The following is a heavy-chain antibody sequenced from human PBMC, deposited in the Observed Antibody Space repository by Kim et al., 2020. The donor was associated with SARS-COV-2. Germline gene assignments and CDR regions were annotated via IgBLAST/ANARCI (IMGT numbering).Heavy chain of an antibody. Sequence: SETLSLTCTVSGGSISSSSYYWGWIRQPPGKGLEWIGSIYYSRSTYYNPSLKSRVTISVGTSKNQFSLKLSSVTAADTAVYYCAGPGGATTLSRIDYWGQGTLVTVSS. D-gene: IGHD1-26*01. CDR1: GGSISSSSYY. CDR3: AGPGGATTLSRIDY. V-gene: IGHV4-39*01. J-gene: IGHJ4*02. CDR2: IYYSRST.